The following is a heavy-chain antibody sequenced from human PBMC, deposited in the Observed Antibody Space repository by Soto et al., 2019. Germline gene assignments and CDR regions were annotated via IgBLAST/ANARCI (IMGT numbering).Heavy chain of an antibody. CDR3: TRLSGHHVPLFSFGMDV. J-gene: IGHJ6*02. CDR2: MKSDGTIT. D-gene: IGHD3-16*01. CDR1: GFTFSTYW. Sequence: DVQLVESGGTLVQPGGSLRLSCAASGFTFSTYWMNWVRQVPGKGLVWLAGMKSDGTITNYADSVKGRFTISSDNVKNRLSLQMNGMRGEDTTVYYCTRLSGHHVPLFSFGMDVWGRWTTVTVSS. V-gene: IGHV3-74*01.